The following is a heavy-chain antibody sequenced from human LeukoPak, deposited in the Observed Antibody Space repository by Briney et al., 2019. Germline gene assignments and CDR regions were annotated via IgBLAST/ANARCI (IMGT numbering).Heavy chain of an antibody. V-gene: IGHV4-61*02. D-gene: IGHD6-13*01. CDR1: GGSISSGSYY. CDR2: IYTSGST. Sequence: SETLSLTCTVSGGSISSGSYYWSWIRQPAGKGLEWIGRIYTSGSTNYNPSLKSRVTISVDTSKSQFSLKLSSVTAADTAVYYCVRARTGPPKYSSSHLLDYWGQGTLVTVSS. J-gene: IGHJ4*02. CDR3: VRARTGPPKYSSSHLLDY.